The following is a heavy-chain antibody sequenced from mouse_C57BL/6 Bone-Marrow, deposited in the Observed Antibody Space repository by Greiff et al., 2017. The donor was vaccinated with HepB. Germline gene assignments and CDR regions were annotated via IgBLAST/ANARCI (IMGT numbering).Heavy chain of an antibody. J-gene: IGHJ3*01. CDR1: GYTFTSYW. D-gene: IGHD2-1*01. CDR2: IHPNSGST. CDR3: ARGGYYGNSAWFAY. V-gene: IGHV1-64*01. Sequence: QVQLQQPGAELVKPGASVKLSCKASGYTFTSYWMHWVKQRPGQGLEWIGMIHPNSGSTNYNEKFKSKATLTVDKSSSTAYMQLSSLTSEDSAVYYWARGGYYGNSAWFAYWGQGPLVTVSA.